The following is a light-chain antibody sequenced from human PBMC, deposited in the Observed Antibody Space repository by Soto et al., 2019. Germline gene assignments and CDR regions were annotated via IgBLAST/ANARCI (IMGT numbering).Light chain of an antibody. CDR3: ATWDGRLSVVV. Sequence: QSVLTQPPSVSAAAGQKVTISCSGTKFNIGNHFVSWYQQVPRSAPRLLIYDNDKRASGIPDRFSASKSGTSATLAITGLQTGDEAFYSCATWDGRLSVVVFGGGTKLTVL. CDR1: KFNIGNHF. CDR2: DND. V-gene: IGLV1-51*01. J-gene: IGLJ2*01.